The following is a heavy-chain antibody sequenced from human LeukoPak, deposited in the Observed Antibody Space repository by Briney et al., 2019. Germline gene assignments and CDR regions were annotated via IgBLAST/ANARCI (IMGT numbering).Heavy chain of an antibody. Sequence: SETLSLTCTVSGGSISSYYWSWIRQPPGKGLEWIGYIYYSGSTNYSPSLKSRVTMSVDTSKNQFSLKLSSVTAADTAVYYCARGNGDYAIHPDYWGQGTLVTVSS. CDR1: GGSISSYY. CDR2: IYYSGST. CDR3: ARGNGDYAIHPDY. V-gene: IGHV4-59*01. D-gene: IGHD4-17*01. J-gene: IGHJ4*02.